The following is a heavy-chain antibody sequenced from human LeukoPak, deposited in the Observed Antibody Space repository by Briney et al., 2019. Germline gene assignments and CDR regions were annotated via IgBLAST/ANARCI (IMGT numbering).Heavy chain of an antibody. D-gene: IGHD7-27*01. J-gene: IGHJ4*02. CDR1: GFTFSDHH. Sequence: GGSLRLSCAASGFTFSDHHMDWVRQAPGEGLEWVARIRNKANRYTTEYAASVKGRFTISRDDSENSLYLQMASLKTEDTAVYYCARSPLGIAPFDYWGQGTLVTVSS. V-gene: IGHV3-72*01. CDR3: ARSPLGIAPFDY. CDR2: IRNKANRYTT.